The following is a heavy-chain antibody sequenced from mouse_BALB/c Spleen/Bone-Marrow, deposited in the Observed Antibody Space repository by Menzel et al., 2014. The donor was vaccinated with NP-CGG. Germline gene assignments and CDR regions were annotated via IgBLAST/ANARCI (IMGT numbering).Heavy chain of an antibody. CDR2: ISNGSSPI. Sequence: EVMLVESGGGLVQPGGSRKLSCAASGFTFSSFGMHWVRQAPEKGLEWVAYISNGSSPIYYADTVKGRFTISRDNPKNTLFLQMTSLRSEDTAMYYCARKGAMITHYYAMDYCGQGTSVTVSS. CDR3: ARKGAMITHYYAMDY. CDR1: GFTFSSFG. V-gene: IGHV5-17*02. D-gene: IGHD2-4*01. J-gene: IGHJ4*01.